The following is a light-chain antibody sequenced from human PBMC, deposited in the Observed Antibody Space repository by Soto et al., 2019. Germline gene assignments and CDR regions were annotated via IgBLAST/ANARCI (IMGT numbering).Light chain of an antibody. Sequence: IQMTLSPSTLSATITNGVTIACRASQAISGYLAWYQRTPGKAPKLLIYDAANLQTGVSSRFSGSGSGTEFTLSINSLQPDDFATYYCQQYSSYPLNFGGGTKVDIK. CDR2: DAA. CDR1: QAISGY. CDR3: QQYSSYPLN. J-gene: IGKJ4*01. V-gene: IGKV1-5*01.